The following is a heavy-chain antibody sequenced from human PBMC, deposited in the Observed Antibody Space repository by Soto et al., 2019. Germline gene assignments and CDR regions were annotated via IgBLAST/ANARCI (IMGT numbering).Heavy chain of an antibody. CDR1: GGTFSSYA. V-gene: IGHV1-69*01. CDR3: ARNGDQLLYGYYGMDV. D-gene: IGHD2-2*02. CDR2: IIPIFGTA. Sequence: QVQLMQSGAEVKKPGSSVKVSCKASGGTFSSYAISWVRQAPGQGLEWMGGIIPIFGTANYAQKFQGRVTITADESTSTAYMELSSLRSEDTAVYYCARNGDQLLYGYYGMDVWGQGTTVTVSS. J-gene: IGHJ6*02.